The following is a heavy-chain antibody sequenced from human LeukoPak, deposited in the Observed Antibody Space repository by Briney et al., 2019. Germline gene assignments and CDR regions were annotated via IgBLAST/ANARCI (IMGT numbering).Heavy chain of an antibody. CDR2: ISWNSGSI. D-gene: IGHD3-10*01. Sequence: GGSLRLSCAASGFTFDDYAMHWVRQAPGKGLEWVSGISWNSGSIGYADSVKGRFTISRDNAKNSLYLQMNSLRAEDTALYYCAKDISLVGTMVRETHYYYGMDVWGQGTTVTVSS. J-gene: IGHJ6*02. CDR1: GFTFDDYA. CDR3: AKDISLVGTMVRETHYYYGMDV. V-gene: IGHV3-9*01.